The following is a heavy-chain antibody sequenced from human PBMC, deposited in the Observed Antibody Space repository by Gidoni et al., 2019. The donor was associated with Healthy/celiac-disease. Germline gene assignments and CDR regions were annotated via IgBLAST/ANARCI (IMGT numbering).Heavy chain of an antibody. J-gene: IGHJ4*02. V-gene: IGHV3-23*01. CDR1: GFPFSSYA. Sequence: EVQLLESGGGLVQPGGSLRLSCSASGFPFSSYAMSWVRQAPGKGLEWVSAISGSGGSTYYADSVKGRFTSSRDNSKNTLYLQMNSLRAEDTAVYYCAKGEGRWIRWFGELHPQTYYFDYWGQGTLVTVSS. CDR2: ISGSGGST. CDR3: AKGEGRWIRWFGELHPQTYYFDY. D-gene: IGHD3-10*01.